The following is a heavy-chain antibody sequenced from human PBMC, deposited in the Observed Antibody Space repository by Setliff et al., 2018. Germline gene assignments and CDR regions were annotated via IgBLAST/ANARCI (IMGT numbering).Heavy chain of an antibody. V-gene: IGHV4-59*12. Sequence: SETLSLTCTVSGGSISSYYWSWIRQPPGKRLEWIGYIYYSGSTNYNPSLESRVTISVDTSKNQFSLKLSSVTAADTAVYYCARGRGISMIVVVTHDAFDIWGQGTMVTVSS. CDR1: GGSISSYY. D-gene: IGHD3-22*01. CDR2: IYYSGST. CDR3: ARGRGISMIVVVTHDAFDI. J-gene: IGHJ3*02.